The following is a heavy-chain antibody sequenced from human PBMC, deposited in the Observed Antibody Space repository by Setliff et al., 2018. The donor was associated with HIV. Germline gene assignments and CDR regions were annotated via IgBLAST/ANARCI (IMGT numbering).Heavy chain of an antibody. V-gene: IGHV3-30*04. Sequence: GGSLRLSCVVSGFTFNNYGMHWVRQAPGKGLEWVAVISYDGSNKDYADSVKGRFTISRDNSKNTLYLQMSSLRAEDTAVYYCARGIHYYGSGSYDPDGFDIWGQGTMVTVS. CDR2: ISYDGSNK. D-gene: IGHD3-10*01. CDR3: ARGIHYYGSGSYDPDGFDI. CDR1: GFTFNNYG. J-gene: IGHJ3*02.